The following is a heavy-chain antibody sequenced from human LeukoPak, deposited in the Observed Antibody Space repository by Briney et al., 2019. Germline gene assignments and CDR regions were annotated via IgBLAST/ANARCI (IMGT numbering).Heavy chain of an antibody. J-gene: IGHJ5*02. Sequence: SETLSLPCTVSGGSISSGGYYWSWIRQHPGKGLEWIGYIYYSGSTYYNPSLKSRVTISVDTSKNQISLKLSSVTAADTAVYYCARGKGGVRGTNWFNPWGQGTLVTVSS. D-gene: IGHD3-10*01. CDR2: IYYSGST. CDR3: ARGKGGVRGTNWFNP. V-gene: IGHV4-31*03. CDR1: GGSISSGGYY.